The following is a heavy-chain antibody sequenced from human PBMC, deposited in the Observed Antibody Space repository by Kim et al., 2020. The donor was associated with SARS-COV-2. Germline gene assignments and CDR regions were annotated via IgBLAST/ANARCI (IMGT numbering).Heavy chain of an antibody. Sequence: YAQKLQGRVTMTTDTSTSTAYMELRSLRSDDTAVYFCARDDYDSSGQLDYWGQGTLVTVSS. CDR3: ARDDYDSSGQLDY. V-gene: IGHV1-18*01. D-gene: IGHD3-22*01. J-gene: IGHJ4*02.